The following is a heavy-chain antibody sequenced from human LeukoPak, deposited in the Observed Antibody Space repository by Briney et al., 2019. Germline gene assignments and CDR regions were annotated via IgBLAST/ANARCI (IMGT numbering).Heavy chain of an antibody. CDR3: AKGQWTNSGSYDTWDY. D-gene: IGHD3-10*01. CDR1: GFSFINYS. Sequence: GGSLSLFCAASGFSFINYSLNWVRQAPGKGLEWVSGISGIGGSTYYSESVKCRFTISRDNSKNTLYLKMNSLRAEDTAVYYCAKGQWTNSGSYDTWDYWGQGTLVTVSS. CDR2: ISGIGGST. V-gene: IGHV3-23*01. J-gene: IGHJ4*02.